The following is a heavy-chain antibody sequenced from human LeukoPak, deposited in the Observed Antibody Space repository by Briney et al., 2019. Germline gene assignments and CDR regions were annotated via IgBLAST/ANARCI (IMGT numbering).Heavy chain of an antibody. J-gene: IGHJ6*03. CDR3: ARMVQTTPCYYMDV. V-gene: IGHV3-11*01. CDR2: ISSSGSTI. D-gene: IGHD4/OR15-4a*01. Sequence: GGSLRLSCAASGFTFSDYYMSWIRQAPGKGLEWVSYISSSGSTIYYADSVKGRFTISRDNAKNSLYLQMNSLRAEDTAVYYCARMVQTTPCYYMDVWGKGTTVTVSS. CDR1: GFTFSDYY.